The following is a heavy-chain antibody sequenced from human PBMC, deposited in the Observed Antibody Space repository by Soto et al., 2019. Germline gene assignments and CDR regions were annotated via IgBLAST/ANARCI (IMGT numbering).Heavy chain of an antibody. Sequence: SLRLSCAASGFTFSSYAMSWVRQAPGKGLEWVSAISGSGGSTYYADSVKGRFTISRDNSKNTLYLQMNSLRAEDTAVYYCAKDMVRGVTGYYYYYGMDVWGQGTTVTVSS. CDR3: AKDMVRGVTGYYYYYGMDV. V-gene: IGHV3-23*01. CDR1: GFTFSSYA. CDR2: ISGSGGST. J-gene: IGHJ6*02. D-gene: IGHD3-10*01.